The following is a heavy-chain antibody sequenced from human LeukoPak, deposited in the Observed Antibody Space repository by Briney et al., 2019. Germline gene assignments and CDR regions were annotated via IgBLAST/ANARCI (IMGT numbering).Heavy chain of an antibody. CDR1: GFTFSSYG. Sequence: PGGSLRLSCAASGFTFSSYGMLWVRQAPGKGLEWVAVIWYDGSNKYYADSVKGRFTISRDNSKNTLYLQMNSLRAEDTAVYYCARADYGDSYFDYWGQGTLVTVSS. V-gene: IGHV3-33*01. D-gene: IGHD4-17*01. J-gene: IGHJ4*02. CDR2: IWYDGSNK. CDR3: ARADYGDSYFDY.